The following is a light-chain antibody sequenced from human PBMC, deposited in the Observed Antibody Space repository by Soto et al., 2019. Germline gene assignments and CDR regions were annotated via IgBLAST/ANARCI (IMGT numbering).Light chain of an antibody. J-gene: IGKJ1*01. CDR2: GAS. CDR3: QQDYNLPRT. Sequence: PGERVTLSCRASQSVSRSYLTWYQQKPGQAPRLLIYGASPRATGIPARFSGSGSWTDFTLTISSLQPEDFAVYYCQQDYNLPRTFGQGTKVEIK. CDR1: QSVSRSY. V-gene: IGKV3D-7*01.